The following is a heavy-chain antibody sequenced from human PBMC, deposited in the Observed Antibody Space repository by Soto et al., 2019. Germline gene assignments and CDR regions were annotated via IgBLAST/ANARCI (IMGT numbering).Heavy chain of an antibody. CDR2: IIPIFPTP. D-gene: IGHD2-15*01. J-gene: IGHJ6*02. CDR1: GGTFGNSA. V-gene: IGHV1-69*12. Sequence: QVQLVQSGAEVKKPGSSVTVSCKASGGTFGNSAISWVRQAPGQGLDWMGGIIPIFPTPDYAQKFQGRVTITADESTTKTYMGLTSLKSKDPAAYYCARDKDRQQLGGNYYDGIDVWGQGTTVTVSS. CDR3: ARDKDRQQLGGNYYDGIDV.